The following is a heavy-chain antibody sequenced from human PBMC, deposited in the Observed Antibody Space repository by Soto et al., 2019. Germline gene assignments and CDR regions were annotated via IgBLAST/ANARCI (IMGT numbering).Heavy chain of an antibody. CDR3: ARGSDCASTSSLFPPHF. D-gene: IGHD2-2*01. CDR1: GFTFSTSA. CDR2: ISGGSSYI. Sequence: PGGSLRLSCAASGFTFSTSAMTWVRQAPGKGLEWVSSISGGSSYIFYADSVEGRFTISRDNAKNSLFLQMSSLRAEDTAVYYCARGSDCASTSSLFPPHFWGQGTTGT. V-gene: IGHV3-21*06. J-gene: IGHJ6*02.